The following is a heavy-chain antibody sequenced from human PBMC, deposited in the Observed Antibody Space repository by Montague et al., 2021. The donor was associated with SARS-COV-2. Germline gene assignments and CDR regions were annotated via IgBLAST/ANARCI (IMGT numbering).Heavy chain of an antibody. CDR3: ARGHLSVSMIVVVFTSASYYFDH. V-gene: IGHV4-34*01. CDR2: IKQSGST. Sequence: SETLSLTCGVYGGSFGDDHWSWIRQPPGKGLEWIGDIKQSGSTNYNPSXXSRVTISVDTSRNQFSLKLTSVTAADTAVYFCARGHLSVSMIVVVFTSASYYFDHWGQGALVTVSS. D-gene: IGHD3-22*01. CDR1: GGSFGDDH. J-gene: IGHJ4*02.